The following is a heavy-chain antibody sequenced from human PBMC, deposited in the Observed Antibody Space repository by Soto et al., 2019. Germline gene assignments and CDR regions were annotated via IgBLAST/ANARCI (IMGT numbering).Heavy chain of an antibody. CDR2: IYWDDTK. J-gene: IGHJ4*02. Sequence: QITLKESGPTLVKPTQTLTLTCTFSGFSLDTFAVGVNWIRQPPGKPLEWLALIYWDDTKHYSSSLRNRLTITKDTSKNQVLLTMTNMDPVDTATYYCAHGSGWLSDQWGQGTLVTVSS. CDR1: GFSLDTFAVG. V-gene: IGHV2-5*02. D-gene: IGHD6-19*01. CDR3: AHGSGWLSDQ.